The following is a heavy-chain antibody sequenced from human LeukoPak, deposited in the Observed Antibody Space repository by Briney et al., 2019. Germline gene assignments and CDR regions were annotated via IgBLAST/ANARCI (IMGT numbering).Heavy chain of an antibody. Sequence: PSETLSLTCTVSDGSITSFYWSWIRQSPGKGLEWIGYIYYSGSTNYNPSLKSRVTISVDTSKNQFSLKLSSVTAADTAVYYCARLTLRRIIAAAGPVTLSSSRYYYYYMDVWGKGTTVTVSS. V-gene: IGHV4-59*12. CDR2: IYYSGST. J-gene: IGHJ6*03. CDR1: DGSITSFY. D-gene: IGHD6-13*01. CDR3: ARLTLRRIIAAAGPVTLSSSRYYYYYMDV.